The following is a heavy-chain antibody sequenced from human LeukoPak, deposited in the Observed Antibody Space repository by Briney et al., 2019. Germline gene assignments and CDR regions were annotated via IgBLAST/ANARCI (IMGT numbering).Heavy chain of an antibody. CDR1: GGTFSSYT. D-gene: IGHD1-26*01. CDR2: IIPILGIA. Sequence: SVKVSCKASGGTFSSYTISWVRQALGQGREWMGRIIPILGIANYAQKFQGRVTITADKSTSTAYMELSSLRSEDTAVYYCAREIVGAFDYWGQGTLVTVSS. J-gene: IGHJ4*02. V-gene: IGHV1-69*04. CDR3: AREIVGAFDY.